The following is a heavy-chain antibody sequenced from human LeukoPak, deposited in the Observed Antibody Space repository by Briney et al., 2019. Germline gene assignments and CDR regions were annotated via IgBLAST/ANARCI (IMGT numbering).Heavy chain of an antibody. V-gene: IGHV4-4*07. CDR1: GGSISSYY. D-gene: IGHD6-19*01. CDR2: IHTSGST. Sequence: SETLSLXCTVSGGSISSYYWSWLRQPAGKGLEWIGRIHTSGSTNYNPSLKSRVTMSVDTSKNQFSLKVTSVTAADTAVYYCARAWQWLPLDSWGQGTLVTVSS. CDR3: ARAWQWLPLDS. J-gene: IGHJ4*02.